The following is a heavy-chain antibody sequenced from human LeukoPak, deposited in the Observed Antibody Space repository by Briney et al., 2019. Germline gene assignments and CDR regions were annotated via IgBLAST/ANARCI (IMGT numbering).Heavy chain of an antibody. CDR1: GGSISSYY. V-gene: IGHV4-59*12. Sequence: SETLSLTCTVSGGSISSYYWSWIRQPPGKGLEWIGYIYYSGSTYYNPSLKSRVTISVDTSKNQFSLKLSSVTAADTAVYYCAREAGFDDSSGYYYSFDYWGQGTLVTVSS. J-gene: IGHJ4*02. CDR3: AREAGFDDSSGYYYSFDY. D-gene: IGHD3-22*01. CDR2: IYYSGST.